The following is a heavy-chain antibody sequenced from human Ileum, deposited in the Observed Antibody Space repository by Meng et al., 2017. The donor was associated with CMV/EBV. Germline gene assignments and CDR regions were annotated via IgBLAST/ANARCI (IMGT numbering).Heavy chain of an antibody. CDR2: INPNSGGT. CDR3: AKDVAGAREGYYYGMDV. V-gene: IGHV1-2*02. Sequence: ASVKVSCKASGYTFTGYYMHWVRQAPGQGLEWMGWINPNSGGTNYAQKSQGRVTMTRDTSISTAYMGLSRLRSDDTAVYYCAKDVAGAREGYYYGMDVWGQGTTVTVSS. J-gene: IGHJ6*02. CDR1: GYTFTGYY. D-gene: IGHD6-19*01.